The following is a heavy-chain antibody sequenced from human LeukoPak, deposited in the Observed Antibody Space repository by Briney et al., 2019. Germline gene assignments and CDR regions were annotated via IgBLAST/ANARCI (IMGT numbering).Heavy chain of an antibody. J-gene: IGHJ4*02. CDR2: IYWDDDK. Sequence: SGPTLLHPTPTLTLTFTFSGFSLRTGGVGVGWIRQPPGKALEWLSLIYWDDDKRYSPSLKSRLTITKDTSKNQVVLTMTNMDPVDTATYYCTHSLVDYDSSGYYPCYFDYWGQGTLVTVSS. V-gene: IGHV2-5*02. D-gene: IGHD3-22*01. CDR3: THSLVDYDSSGYYPCYFDY. CDR1: GFSLRTGGVG.